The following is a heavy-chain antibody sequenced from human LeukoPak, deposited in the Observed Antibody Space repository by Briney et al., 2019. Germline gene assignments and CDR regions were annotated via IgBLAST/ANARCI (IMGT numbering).Heavy chain of an antibody. Sequence: GGSLRLSCAASGFIVSINYMTWVRQAPGKGLEWVSLIDSGGNTYYADSVKGRFTISRDNSENTLYLQMNSLRAEDTAVYYCARVAFRSSSYISGIDYWGQGTLVTVSS. CDR3: ARVAFRSSSYISGIDY. CDR1: GFIVSINY. D-gene: IGHD3-3*01. J-gene: IGHJ4*02. V-gene: IGHV3-53*01. CDR2: IDSGGNT.